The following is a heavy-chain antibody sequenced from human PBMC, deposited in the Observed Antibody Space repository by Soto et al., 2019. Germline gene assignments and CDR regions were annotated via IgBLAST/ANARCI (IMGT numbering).Heavy chain of an antibody. D-gene: IGHD6-19*01. CDR1: GFTVSSNY. V-gene: IGHV3-53*01. J-gene: IGHJ6*02. Sequence: EVQLVESGGGLIQPGGSLRLSCAASGFTVSSNYMSWVRQAPGKGLEWVSVIYSGGSTYYADSVTGRFTISRDNSKNTLYLQMNSLRAEDTAVYYCASIGWYDYYCYGMDVWGQGTTVTVSS. CDR3: ASIGWYDYYCYGMDV. CDR2: IYSGGST.